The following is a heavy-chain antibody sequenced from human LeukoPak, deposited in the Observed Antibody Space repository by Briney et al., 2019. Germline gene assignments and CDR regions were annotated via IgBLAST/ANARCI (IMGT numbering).Heavy chain of an antibody. CDR1: GFTFSSYS. CDR2: ISSSSSYI. CDR3: AGYSYGYWYFDL. V-gene: IGHV3-21*01. J-gene: IGHJ2*01. D-gene: IGHD5-18*01. Sequence: GGSLRLSCAASGFTFSSYSMNWVRQAPGKGLEWVSSISSSSSYIYYADSVKGRFTISRDNAKNSLYLQMNSLRAEDTAVYYCAGYSYGYWYFDLWGRGTLVPVSS.